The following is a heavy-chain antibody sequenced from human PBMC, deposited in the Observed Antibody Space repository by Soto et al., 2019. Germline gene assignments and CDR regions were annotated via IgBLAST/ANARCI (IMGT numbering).Heavy chain of an antibody. J-gene: IGHJ6*02. D-gene: IGHD4-17*01. Sequence: QVQLVQSGAEVKKPGASVKVSCKASGYTFTSYGISWVRQAPGQGLEWMGWIGAYNGNTNYAQKLQGRVTMTTDTSTSTAYMELRSLRSDDTAVYYCARDRNYGGNSFYYYYGMDVWGQGTTVTVSS. V-gene: IGHV1-18*04. CDR3: ARDRNYGGNSFYYYYGMDV. CDR1: GYTFTSYG. CDR2: IGAYNGNT.